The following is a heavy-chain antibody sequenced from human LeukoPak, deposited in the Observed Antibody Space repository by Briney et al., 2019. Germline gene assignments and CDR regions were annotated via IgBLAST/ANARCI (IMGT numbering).Heavy chain of an antibody. V-gene: IGHV4-59*08. J-gene: IGHJ5*02. CDR1: GGSISSYY. Sequence: ASETLSLTCTASGGSISSYYWSWIRQPPGKGLEWIGYIYYSGNTNYNPSLKSRVTISVDTSKTQFSLKLSSVTAADTAVYYCACAVYSSRGFDPWGQGTLVTVSS. D-gene: IGHD6-19*01. CDR2: IYYSGNT. CDR3: ACAVYSSRGFDP.